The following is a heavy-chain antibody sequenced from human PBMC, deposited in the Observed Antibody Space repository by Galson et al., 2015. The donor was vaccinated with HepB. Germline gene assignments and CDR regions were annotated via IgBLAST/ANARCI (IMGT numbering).Heavy chain of an antibody. D-gene: IGHD4-17*01. CDR1: GYSFSNYW. Sequence: QSGAEVKKSGESLKISCQGSGYSFSNYWIAWVRQMPGKGLEWMGIIYPGDSDTTYNPSFQGQVTISTDKSLSTAYLHWSSLKASDTAMYYCATSHDYGDYRPFDYWGQGTLVTVSS. V-gene: IGHV5-51*03. CDR3: ATSHDYGDYRPFDY. CDR2: IYPGDSDT. J-gene: IGHJ4*02.